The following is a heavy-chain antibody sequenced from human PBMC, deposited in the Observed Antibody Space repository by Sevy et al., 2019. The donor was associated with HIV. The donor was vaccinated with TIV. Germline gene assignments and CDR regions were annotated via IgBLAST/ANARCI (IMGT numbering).Heavy chain of an antibody. V-gene: IGHV3-23*01. Sequence: GGSLRLSCTASGFTFSYAWMSWVRQAPGKGLEWVSAISGSGGSTYYADSVKGRFTISRDNSKNTLYLQMNSLRAEDTAVYYCADMVQGVISAFDIWGQGTMVTVSS. J-gene: IGHJ3*02. CDR2: ISGSGGST. D-gene: IGHD3-10*01. CDR1: GFTFSYAW. CDR3: ADMVQGVISAFDI.